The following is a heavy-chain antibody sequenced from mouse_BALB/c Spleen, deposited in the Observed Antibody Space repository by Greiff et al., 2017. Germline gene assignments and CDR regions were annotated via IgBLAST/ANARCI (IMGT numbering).Heavy chain of an antibody. CDR2: ITHSGET. CDR1: GFPITSGYY. J-gene: IGHJ4*01. V-gene: IGHV12-3*02. D-gene: IGHD1-2*01. CDR3: AGDRSGCDAMDY. Sequence: VQLQESGPGLVKPSQSLFLACSTTGFPITSGYYWIWIRQPPGKPLEWMGYITHSGETFYNPTLQSPISITRETSKNQFLLQLNSVTTEDTAMDYCAGDRSGCDAMDYWGQGTSVTVSS.